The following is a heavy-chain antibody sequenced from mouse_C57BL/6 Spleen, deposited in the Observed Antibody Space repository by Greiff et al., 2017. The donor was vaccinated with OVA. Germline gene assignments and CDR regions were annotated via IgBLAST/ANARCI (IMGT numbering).Heavy chain of an antibody. CDR1: GFTFSSYA. Sequence: EVKLMESGEGLVKPGGSLKLSCAASGFTFSSYAMSWVRQTPEKSLEWVAYISSGGDYIYYADTVKGRFTISRDNARNTLYLQMSSLKSEDTAMYYCTRAPHDYWGQGTTLTVSS. V-gene: IGHV5-9-1*02. J-gene: IGHJ2*01. CDR2: ISSGGDYI. CDR3: TRAPHDY.